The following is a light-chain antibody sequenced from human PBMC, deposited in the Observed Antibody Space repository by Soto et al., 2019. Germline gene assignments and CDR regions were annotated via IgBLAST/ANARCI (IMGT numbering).Light chain of an antibody. J-gene: IGKJ4*01. CDR3: QQNYSTPLT. CDR1: QSISSY. Sequence: DIQMTQSPSSLSASVGDRVTITCRASQSISSYLNWYQQKPGKAPKLLIYAASSLQSGVPSRFSGSGSGTECALTISSLQPEDFAAYYCQQNYSTPLTFGGGTKVEIK. CDR2: AAS. V-gene: IGKV1-39*01.